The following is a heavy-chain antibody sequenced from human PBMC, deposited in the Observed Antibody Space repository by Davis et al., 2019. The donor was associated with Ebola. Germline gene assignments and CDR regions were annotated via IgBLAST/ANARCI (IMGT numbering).Heavy chain of an antibody. Sequence: AASVKVSCKVSGYTLTELSMHWVRQAPGKGLEWMGGFDPEDGETIYAQKFQDRVTMTEDTSTDTAYMELSSLRSEDTAVYYCATDSSKSIAVAGNDYYGMDVWGQGTTVTVSS. CDR1: GYTLTELS. CDR3: ATDSSKSIAVAGNDYYGMDV. D-gene: IGHD6-19*01. J-gene: IGHJ6*02. V-gene: IGHV1-24*01. CDR2: FDPEDGET.